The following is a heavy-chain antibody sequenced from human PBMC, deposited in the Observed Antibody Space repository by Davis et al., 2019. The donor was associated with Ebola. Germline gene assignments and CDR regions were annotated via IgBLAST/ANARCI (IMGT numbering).Heavy chain of an antibody. CDR3: ARGGWSHYYYYGMDV. CDR1: GGSFSGYY. J-gene: IGHJ6*02. Sequence: GSLRLSCAVYGGSFSGYYWSWIRQPPGKGLEWIGEINHSGSTNYNPSLKSRVTISVDTSKNQFSLKLSSVTAADTAVYYCARGGWSHYYYYGMDVWGQGTTVTVSS. V-gene: IGHV4-34*01. CDR2: INHSGST.